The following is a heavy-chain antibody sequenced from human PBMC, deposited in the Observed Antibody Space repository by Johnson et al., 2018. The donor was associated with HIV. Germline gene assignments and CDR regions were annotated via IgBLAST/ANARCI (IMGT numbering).Heavy chain of an antibody. CDR3: AREVITMVQGVIGDDAFDI. CDR2: IYSGGSTI. J-gene: IGHJ3*02. Sequence: VQLVESGGGLVQPGGSLRLSCAASGFTVSSNYMSWVRQAPGKGLEWVSVIYSGGSTIYYADSVKGRFTISRDNAKNSLYLQMNSLRAEDTAVYYCAREVITMVQGVIGDDAFDIWGQGTMVTVSS. D-gene: IGHD3-10*01. CDR1: GFTVSSNY. V-gene: IGHV3-66*01.